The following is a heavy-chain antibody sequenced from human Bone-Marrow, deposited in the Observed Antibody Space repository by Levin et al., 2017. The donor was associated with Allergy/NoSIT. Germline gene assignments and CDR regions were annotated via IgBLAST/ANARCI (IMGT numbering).Heavy chain of an antibody. V-gene: IGHV4-4*07. D-gene: IGHD5-24*01. Sequence: SQTLSLTCSVSGASITKYHWSWLRQSAGKGLEWVGRISISESANYNPSLTSRVTMALDTSKNQFSLRLTSVTAADTAVYYCARDPLWRDGYNHWDYYFDSWGKGTLVTVSS. CDR1: GASITKYH. CDR2: ISISESA. CDR3: ARDPLWRDGYNHWDYYFDS. J-gene: IGHJ4*02.